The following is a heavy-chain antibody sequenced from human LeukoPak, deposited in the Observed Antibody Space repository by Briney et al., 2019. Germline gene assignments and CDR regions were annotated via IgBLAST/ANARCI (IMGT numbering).Heavy chain of an antibody. CDR3: ARGARLGEKIRSPFDY. D-gene: IGHD3-16*01. V-gene: IGHV3-21*01. Sequence: PGGSLRLSCAASGFTFSSYTINWVRQAPGKGLEWVSSIDSSGTYKYYSDAVKGRFTISRDNAKNSLYLQLNRLRAEDTAVYYCARGARLGEKIRSPFDYWGQGTLVTVSS. CDR2: IDSSGTYK. J-gene: IGHJ4*02. CDR1: GFTFSSYT.